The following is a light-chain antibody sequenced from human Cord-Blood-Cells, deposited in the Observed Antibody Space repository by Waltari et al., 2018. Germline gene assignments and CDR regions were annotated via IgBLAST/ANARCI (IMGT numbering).Light chain of an antibody. J-gene: IGLJ3*02. Sequence: QSALTQPRSVSGSPGQSVTISCTGTSSDVGGYNYVSWYQQHPGKAPKLMIYDVSKRPSGVPDRCSGSKSGNTASLTISGLQAEDEADYYCCSYAGSYNWVF. V-gene: IGLV2-11*01. CDR2: DVS. CDR1: SSDVGGYNY. CDR3: CSYAGSYNWV.